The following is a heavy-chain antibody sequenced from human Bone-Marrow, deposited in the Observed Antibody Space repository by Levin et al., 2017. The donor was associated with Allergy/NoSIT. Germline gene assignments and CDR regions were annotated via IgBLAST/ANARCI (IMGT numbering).Heavy chain of an antibody. V-gene: IGHV3-21*01. CDR3: ARIIVWGTVSPERRDS. J-gene: IGHJ4*02. CDR2: ISSSSGYI. Sequence: GESLKISCAASGFTFSSYSMNWVRQAPGKGLEWVSFISSSSGYIYYADSVKGRFTISRDNAKSSLYLQMNSLTAEDSAVYYCARIIVWGTVSPERRDSWGQGVLVTVSS. CDR1: GFTFSSYS. D-gene: IGHD3-16*01.